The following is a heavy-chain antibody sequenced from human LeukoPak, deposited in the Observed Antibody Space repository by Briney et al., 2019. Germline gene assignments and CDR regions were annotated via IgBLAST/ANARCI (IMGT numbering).Heavy chain of an antibody. V-gene: IGHV4-59*01. CDR2: IYYSAGT. CDR3: ARDGYCSSCVCYTEYLDV. D-gene: IGHD2-8*01. J-gene: IGHJ6*03. CDR1: GASISSFY. Sequence: SETLSLTCTVSGASISSFYCSWIRQPPGKGLEWIGYIYYSAGTNYNPSLKSRVTISIDTPKNQFSLKVTSVTAADTAVYYCARDGYCSSCVCYTEYLDVWGSGTTVIVSS.